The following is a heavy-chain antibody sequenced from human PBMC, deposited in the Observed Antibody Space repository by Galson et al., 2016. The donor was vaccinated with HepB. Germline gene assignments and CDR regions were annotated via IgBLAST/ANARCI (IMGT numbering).Heavy chain of an antibody. CDR3: ARDWDYQPDY. J-gene: IGHJ4*02. V-gene: IGHV1-18*01. D-gene: IGHD1-7*01. Sequence: SVKVSCKASGYTFASFGISWMRQAPGQGLEWMGWISGYNSNTFYAQNLQGRVTVTADTSTSTAYMELGSLTSDDTAVYYCARDWDYQPDYWGRGTLVTVSS. CDR1: GYTFASFG. CDR2: ISGYNSNT.